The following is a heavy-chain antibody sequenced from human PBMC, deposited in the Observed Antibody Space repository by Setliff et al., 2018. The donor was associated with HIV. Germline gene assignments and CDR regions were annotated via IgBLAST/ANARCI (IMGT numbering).Heavy chain of an antibody. Sequence: ASVKVSCKASGYTFTSYGISWVRQAPGQGLEWMGWISAYNGNTNYAQKLQGRVTMTTDTSTSTAHMELRSLRSDDTAVYYCARDELYYGMDVWGQGTTVTVSS. CDR1: GYTFTSYG. D-gene: IGHD1-26*01. CDR2: ISAYNGNT. V-gene: IGHV1-18*01. CDR3: ARDELYYGMDV. J-gene: IGHJ6*02.